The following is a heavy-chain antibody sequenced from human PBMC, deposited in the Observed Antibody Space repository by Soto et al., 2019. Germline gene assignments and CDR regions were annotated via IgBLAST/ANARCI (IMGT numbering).Heavy chain of an antibody. J-gene: IGHJ3*02. D-gene: IGHD2-15*01. CDR1: GYTFTGYY. Sequence: ASVKVSCKASGYTFTGYYMHWVRQAPGQGFEWMGWINPNSGGTNYAQKFQGWVTMTRDTSISTAYMELSRLRSDDTAVYYCARSPYCSGGSCPNDAFDIWGQGTMVTVSS. CDR3: ARSPYCSGGSCPNDAFDI. V-gene: IGHV1-2*04. CDR2: INPNSGGT.